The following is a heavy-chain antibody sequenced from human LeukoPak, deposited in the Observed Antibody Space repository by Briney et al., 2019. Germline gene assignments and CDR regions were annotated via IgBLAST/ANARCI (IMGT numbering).Heavy chain of an antibody. D-gene: IGHD6-13*01. CDR3: ARGIAGTGYYYYMDV. Sequence: SETLSLTCTVSGGSISSYYWSWIRQPPGKGLEWIGYIYYSGSTNYNPSLKSRVTISVDTSKNQFSLKLSSVTAADTAVYYCARGIAGTGYYYYMDVWGKGTTVTVSS. V-gene: IGHV4-59*01. CDR2: IYYSGST. CDR1: GGSISSYY. J-gene: IGHJ6*03.